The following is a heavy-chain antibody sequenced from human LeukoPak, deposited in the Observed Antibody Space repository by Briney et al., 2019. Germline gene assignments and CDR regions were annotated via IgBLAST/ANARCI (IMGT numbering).Heavy chain of an antibody. CDR3: ARDRYRYCSGGRCLSYLYYFDY. J-gene: IGHJ4*02. D-gene: IGHD2-15*01. Sequence: ASVKVSCKASGYTFTSYGISWVRQAPGQGLEWMGWISAYNGNTNYAQKLQGRVTMTTDTSTSTAYMELRSLRSDDTAVYYCARDRYRYCSGGRCLSYLYYFDYWGQGTLVTVSS. CDR1: GYTFTSYG. V-gene: IGHV1-18*01. CDR2: ISAYNGNT.